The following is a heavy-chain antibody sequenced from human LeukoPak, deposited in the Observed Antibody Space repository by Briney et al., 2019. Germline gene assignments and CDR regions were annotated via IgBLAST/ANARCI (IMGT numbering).Heavy chain of an antibody. CDR2: IYYSGST. Sequence: GSLRLSCAASGFTFSSYSMNWVRQAPGKGLEWIGYIYYSGSTYYNPSLKSRVTISVDTSKNQFSLKLSSVTAADTAVYYCARGRYCSGGSCYPDYWGQGTLVTVSS. V-gene: IGHV4-59*06. D-gene: IGHD2-15*01. CDR1: GFTFSSYS. J-gene: IGHJ4*02. CDR3: ARGRYCSGGSCYPDY.